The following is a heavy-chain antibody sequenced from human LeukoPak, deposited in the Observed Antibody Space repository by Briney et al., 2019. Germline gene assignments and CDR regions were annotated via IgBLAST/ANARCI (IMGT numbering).Heavy chain of an antibody. V-gene: IGHV4-39*07. CDR2: FYYNGGT. CDR1: GDSFSSRTYY. Sequence: SETLSLTCTVSGDSFSSRTYYWGWIRQPPGKGLEWIGSFYYNGGTYYNPSLKSRVTMSVDTSKNQFSLKLSSVTAADTAVYYCSRGGEGSSCYDDAFDIWGQGTMVTVSS. CDR3: SRGGEGSSCYDDAFDI. D-gene: IGHD2-2*01. J-gene: IGHJ3*02.